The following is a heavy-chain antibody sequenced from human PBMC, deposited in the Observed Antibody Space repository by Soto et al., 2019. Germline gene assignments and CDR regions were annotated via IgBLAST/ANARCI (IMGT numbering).Heavy chain of an antibody. D-gene: IGHD5-18*01. Sequence: QVQLVESGGGVVQPGRSLRLSCAASGFTFSSYGMHWVRQAPGKGLEWVAGISYDGSNKYYADSVTGRFTISRDNSKNTLYLPMNSLRAEDTAVYYCAKDLGYSYAPWGQGTLVTVSS. CDR3: AKDLGYSYAP. CDR2: ISYDGSNK. V-gene: IGHV3-30*18. CDR1: GFTFSSYG. J-gene: IGHJ4*02.